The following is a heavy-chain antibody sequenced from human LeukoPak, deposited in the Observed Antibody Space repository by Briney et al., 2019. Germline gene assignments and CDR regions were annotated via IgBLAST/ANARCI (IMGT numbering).Heavy chain of an antibody. CDR2: ISGSGGST. V-gene: IGHV3-23*01. D-gene: IGHD2-21*02. CDR3: ANEYCGGDCYWYYFDY. CDR1: GFTFSSYA. Sequence: GGSLRLSCAASGFTFSSYAMSWVRQAPGKGLEWVSAISGSGGSTYYADSVKGRFTISRDNSKNTLYLQMNSLRAEDTAVYYCANEYCGGDCYWYYFDYWGQGTLVTVSS. J-gene: IGHJ4*02.